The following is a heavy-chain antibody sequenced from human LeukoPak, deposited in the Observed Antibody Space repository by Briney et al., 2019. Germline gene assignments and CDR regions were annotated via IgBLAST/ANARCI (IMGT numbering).Heavy chain of an antibody. V-gene: IGHV3-33*01. D-gene: IGHD6-19*01. J-gene: IGHJ6*02. CDR2: IWYDGSNK. CDR3: ARERGSGWYYYGMDV. Sequence: GGSLRLSCAAPGFTFSSYGMHWVRQAPGKGLEWVAVIWYDGSNKYYADSVKGRFTISRDNSKNTLYLQMNSLRAEDTAVYYCARERGSGWYYYGMDVWGQGTTVTVSS. CDR1: GFTFSSYG.